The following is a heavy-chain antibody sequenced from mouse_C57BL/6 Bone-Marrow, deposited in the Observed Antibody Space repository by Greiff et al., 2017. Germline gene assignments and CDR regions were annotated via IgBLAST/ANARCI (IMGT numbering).Heavy chain of an antibody. CDR1: GYTFTSYW. V-gene: IGHV1-64*01. Sequence: QVQLQQPGAELVKPGASVKLSCKASGYTFTSYWMHWVKQRPGQGLEWIGMIHPNSGSTNYNEKFKSKATLTVDKSSITAYMQLSSLTSEDSAVYYCAREGITTVVPCDVWGTGTTVTVSS. CDR3: AREGITTVVPCDV. CDR2: IHPNSGST. D-gene: IGHD1-1*01. J-gene: IGHJ1*03.